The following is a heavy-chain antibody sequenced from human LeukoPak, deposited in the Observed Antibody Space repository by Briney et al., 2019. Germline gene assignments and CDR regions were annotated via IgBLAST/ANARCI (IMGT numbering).Heavy chain of an antibody. CDR2: THYSGRT. D-gene: IGHD3-22*01. V-gene: IGHV4-59*11. Sequence: PSETLSLTCTVSGGSISSHYWSWIRQPPGRGLEWVGYTHYSGRTNYNPSLKSRVTMSVGTSKSQISLRLTSVTAADTAVYYCARDKGGSSGYYYVGFIDTWGQGTLVTVSS. J-gene: IGHJ3*02. CDR3: ARDKGGSSGYYYVGFIDT. CDR1: GGSISSHY.